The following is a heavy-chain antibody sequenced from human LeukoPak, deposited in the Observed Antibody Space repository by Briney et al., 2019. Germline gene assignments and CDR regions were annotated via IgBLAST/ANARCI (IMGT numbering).Heavy chain of an antibody. V-gene: IGHV3-33*01. CDR3: ARDAVDTANAV. J-gene: IGHJ6*02. D-gene: IGHD5-18*01. CDR1: GFTFTNYP. Sequence: SGGSLRLSCAASGFTFTNYPMHWVRQAPGKGLEWVAVLWSDGIKTDYADSVKGRFTISRDNAKNTLYLQMNSLRAEDTAVYYCARDAVDTANAVWGQGTTVTVSS. CDR2: LWSDGIKT.